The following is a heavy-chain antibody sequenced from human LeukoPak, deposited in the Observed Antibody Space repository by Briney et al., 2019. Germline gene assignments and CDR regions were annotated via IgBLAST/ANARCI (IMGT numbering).Heavy chain of an antibody. D-gene: IGHD2-2*01. CDR1: GCSISSYY. V-gene: IGHV4-4*07. CDR2: IYTSGST. Sequence: SETLSLICTVSGCSISSYYWSWIRQPAGKGLEWIGRIYTSGSTNYNPSLKSRVTMSVDTSKNQFSLKPSSVTAADTAVYYCARDLYCSRTSCYSGYYYGMDVWVQGTTVTVSS. J-gene: IGHJ6*02. CDR3: ARDLYCSRTSCYSGYYYGMDV.